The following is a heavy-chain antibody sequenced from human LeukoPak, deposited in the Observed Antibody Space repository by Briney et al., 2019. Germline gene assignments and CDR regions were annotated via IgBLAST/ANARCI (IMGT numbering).Heavy chain of an antibody. CDR1: GFTFSSYS. J-gene: IGHJ4*02. D-gene: IGHD1-26*01. V-gene: IGHV3-21*01. CDR3: ARDPQGARFFDY. Sequence: PGGSLGLSCAASGFTFSSYSMNWVRQAPGKGLEWVSSISSSSSYIYYADPVKGRFTISRDNAKNSLYLQMNSLRAEDTAVYYCARDPQGARFFDYWGQGTLVTVSS. CDR2: ISSSSSYI.